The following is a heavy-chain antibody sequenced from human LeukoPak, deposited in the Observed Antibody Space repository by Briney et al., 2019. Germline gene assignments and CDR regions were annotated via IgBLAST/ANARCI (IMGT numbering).Heavy chain of an antibody. CDR1: GFTFSSYA. Sequence: GGSLRLSCAASGFTFSSYAMSWVRQAPGKGLQWVSVIYPGGDIYYADSVKGRFIISRDNSKNTLSLQMNSLTADDTAVYYCVRGPRYYDDSGFHYGVFDTWGQGTVVTVSS. CDR3: VRGPRYYDDSGFHYGVFDT. CDR2: IYPGGDI. V-gene: IGHV3-23*03. D-gene: IGHD3-22*01. J-gene: IGHJ3*02.